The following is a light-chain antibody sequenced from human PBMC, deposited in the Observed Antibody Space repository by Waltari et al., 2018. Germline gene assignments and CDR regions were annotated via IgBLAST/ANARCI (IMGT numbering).Light chain of an antibody. CDR2: DVT. CDR3: SSYAGNYTWM. J-gene: IGLJ3*02. Sequence: QSALTQPRSVSGSPGQSVTISCTGTSSDVGGYTYVSWYQQHPGKVPKIMVYDVTKRPSGVPDRFSGSKSGYTASLTISGLQAEDEADYYCSSYAGNYTWMFGGGTKLTVL. CDR1: SSDVGGYTY. V-gene: IGLV2-11*01.